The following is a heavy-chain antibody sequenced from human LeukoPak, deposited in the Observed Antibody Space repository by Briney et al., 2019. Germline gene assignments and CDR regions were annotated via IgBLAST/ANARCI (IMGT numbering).Heavy chain of an antibody. D-gene: IGHD3-10*01. J-gene: IGHJ4*02. CDR2: IIPILRTP. Sequence: SVKVSCKASGGTFSSYAISWVRQAPGQGLEWMGRIIPILRTPNYAQNFQGRVTITTDESTSTAYMELSSLRSEDTAVYYCARDAGLYGSVPQRNWGQGTLVTDSS. CDR1: GGTFSSYA. V-gene: IGHV1-69*11. CDR3: ARDAGLYGSVPQRN.